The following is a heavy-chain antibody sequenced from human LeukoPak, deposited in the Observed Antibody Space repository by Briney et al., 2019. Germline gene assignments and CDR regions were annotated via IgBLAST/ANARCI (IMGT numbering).Heavy chain of an antibody. Sequence: SETLSLTCTVSDGSISIYYWSWIRQPPGKGLEWIGYFYYSGSIKYNPSLKSRATISVDTSKNQFSLKLSSVTAADTAVYYCARPYSSAWYGAFHIWGQGTKVTVSS. D-gene: IGHD6-19*01. J-gene: IGHJ3*02. CDR3: ARPYSSAWYGAFHI. CDR2: FYYSGSI. V-gene: IGHV4-59*08. CDR1: DGSISIYY.